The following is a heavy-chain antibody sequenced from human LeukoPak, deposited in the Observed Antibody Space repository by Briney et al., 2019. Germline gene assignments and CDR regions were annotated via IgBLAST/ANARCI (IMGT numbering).Heavy chain of an antibody. CDR3: ARKGLGGELGGFDS. D-gene: IGHD1-7*01. Sequence: GGSLRLSCAASGFTFDDYGMSWVRQVPGKGLEWVSGTNRRGDITGYADFVKGRFTISRDNAKNSLYLQMNSLRVEDTALYHCARKGLGGELGGFDSWGQGTLVTVSS. V-gene: IGHV3-20*01. CDR1: GFTFDDYG. CDR2: TNRRGDIT. J-gene: IGHJ4*02.